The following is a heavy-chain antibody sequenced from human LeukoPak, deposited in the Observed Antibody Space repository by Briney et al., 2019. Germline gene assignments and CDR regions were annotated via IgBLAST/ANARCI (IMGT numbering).Heavy chain of an antibody. CDR2: INHSGST. D-gene: IGHD3-3*01. Sequence: SETLSLTCAVYGGSFSGYYWSWIRQPPGKGLEWIGEINHSGSTNYNPSLKSRVTISVDTSKNQFSLKLTSVTAADTAVYYCARGLASGYPPIPFDYWGQGTLVTVSS. J-gene: IGHJ4*02. V-gene: IGHV4-34*01. CDR1: GGSFSGYY. CDR3: ARGLASGYPPIPFDY.